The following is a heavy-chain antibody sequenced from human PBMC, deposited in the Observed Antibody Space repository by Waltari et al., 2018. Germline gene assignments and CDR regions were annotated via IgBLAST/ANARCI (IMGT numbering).Heavy chain of an antibody. CDR1: GFTFSSYS. D-gene: IGHD5-12*01. J-gene: IGHJ4*02. CDR2: ISSSSSYI. Sequence: EVQLVESGGGLVKPGWYLRLSWSASGFTFSSYSMNWVRQAPVKGLEWVSSISSSSSYIYYADSVKGRFTISRDNAKNSLYLQMNSLRAEDTAVYYCASQIVAATRTRFDYWGQGTLVTVSS. V-gene: IGHV3-21*01. CDR3: ASQIVAATRTRFDY.